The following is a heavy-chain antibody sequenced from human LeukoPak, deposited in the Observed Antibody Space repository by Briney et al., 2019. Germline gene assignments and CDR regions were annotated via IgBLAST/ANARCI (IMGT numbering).Heavy chain of an antibody. Sequence: SQTLSLTCTVCGGSISSGSYYWSWIRQPAGKGLEWIGRIYTSGSTNYNPSLKSRVTISVDTSKNQFSLKLSSVTAADTAVYYCARETVEYYFDYWGQGTLVTVSS. CDR3: ARETVEYYFDY. CDR1: GGSISSGSYY. CDR2: IYTSGST. D-gene: IGHD4-23*01. J-gene: IGHJ4*02. V-gene: IGHV4-61*02.